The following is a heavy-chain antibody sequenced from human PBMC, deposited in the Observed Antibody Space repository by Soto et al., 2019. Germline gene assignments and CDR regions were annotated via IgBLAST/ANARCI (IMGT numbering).Heavy chain of an antibody. J-gene: IGHJ3*02. V-gene: IGHV3-30-3*01. CDR2: ISYDGSNK. CDR1: GFTFSSYA. D-gene: IGHD5-18*01. Sequence: GGSLRLSCAASGFTFSSYAMHWVRQAPGKGLEWVAVISYDGSNKYYADSVKGRFTISRDNSKNTLYLQMNSLRAEDTAVYYCARGGIQLWLGAFDIWGQGTMVTVSS. CDR3: ARGGIQLWLGAFDI.